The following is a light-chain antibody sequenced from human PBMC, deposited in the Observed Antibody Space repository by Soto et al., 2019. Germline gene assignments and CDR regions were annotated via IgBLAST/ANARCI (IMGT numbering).Light chain of an antibody. CDR3: QVWYSSTDLYV. CDR2: DDS. CDR1: NIGSES. V-gene: IGLV3-21*02. J-gene: IGLJ1*01. Sequence: SYELTQPPSVSVAPGQTARITCGGNNIGSESVHWYQQRPGQAPALVVYDDSDRPSGIPERFSGSNSANTATLTISRVEAGDEADYYCQVWYSSTDLYVFGSGT.